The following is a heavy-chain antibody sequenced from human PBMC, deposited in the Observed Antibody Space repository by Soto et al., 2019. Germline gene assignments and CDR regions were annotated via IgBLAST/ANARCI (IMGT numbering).Heavy chain of an antibody. CDR3: AKAGGIAVPGSHLDY. J-gene: IGHJ4*02. Sequence: EVQLLESGGGSVQPGGSLRLSCAASGFTFSSYAMTWVRQAPGKGLEWVSEISGTGSSTNYADSVEGRFTISRDNSKNTLYLQMSSLRAEDTAVYYCAKAGGIAVPGSHLDYWGQGALVSVSS. CDR1: GFTFSSYA. CDR2: ISGTGSST. V-gene: IGHV3-23*01. D-gene: IGHD6-19*01.